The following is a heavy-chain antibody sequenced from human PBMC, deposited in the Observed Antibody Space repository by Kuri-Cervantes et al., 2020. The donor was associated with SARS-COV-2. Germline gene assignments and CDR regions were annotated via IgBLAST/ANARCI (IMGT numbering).Heavy chain of an antibody. D-gene: IGHD3-3*01. CDR2: ISSSGSTI. V-gene: IGHV3-48*03. CDR3: ARRLEYDFWSGPLDAFDI. CDR1: GFTFSSYE. J-gene: IGHJ3*02. Sequence: GGSLRLSCAASGFTFSSYEMNWVRQAPGKGLEWVSYISSSGSTIYYADSVKGRFTISRDNAKNSLYLQMNSLRAEDTAVYYCARRLEYDFWSGPLDAFDIWGQGTMVTGSS.